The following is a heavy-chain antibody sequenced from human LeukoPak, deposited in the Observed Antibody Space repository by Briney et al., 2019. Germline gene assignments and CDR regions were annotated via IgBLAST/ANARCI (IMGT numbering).Heavy chain of an antibody. J-gene: IGHJ6*02. D-gene: IGHD3-22*01. CDR3: AREYYYDSSGYSVDYYYYGMDV. Sequence: SVKVSCKASGGTFSSYAISWVRQAPGQGLEWMGGIIPIFGTANYAQNFQGRVTITADESTSTAYMELSSLRSEDTAVYYCAREYYYDSSGYSVDYYYYGMDVWGQGTTVTVSS. CDR2: IIPIFGTA. CDR1: GGTFSSYA. V-gene: IGHV1-69*13.